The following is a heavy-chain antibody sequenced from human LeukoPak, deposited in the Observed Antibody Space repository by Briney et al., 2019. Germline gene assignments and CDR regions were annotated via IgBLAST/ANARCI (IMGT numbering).Heavy chain of an antibody. CDR1: GFTFSSYR. D-gene: IGHD3-22*01. CDR3: ASSRSHDSSGYYPD. J-gene: IGHJ4*02. V-gene: IGHV3-7*01. CDR2: IKQDGSEK. Sequence: PGGSLRLSCAASGFTFSSYRMSWVRQAPGKGLEWVANIKQDGSEKYYVDSVKGRFTISRDNAKNSLYLQMNSLRAEDTAVYYCASSRSHDSSGYYPDWGQGTLVTVSS.